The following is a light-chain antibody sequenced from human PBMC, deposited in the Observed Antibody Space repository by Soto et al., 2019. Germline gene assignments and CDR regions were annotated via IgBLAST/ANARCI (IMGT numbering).Light chain of an antibody. J-gene: IGLJ2*01. CDR2: STN. V-gene: IGLV1-44*01. CDR3: AAWDDSLNGVI. CDR1: SSNIGSNT. Sequence: QSALTQPPSASGTPGQRVTISCSGSSSNIGSNTVNWYQHLPGTAPKLLIYSTNQRPSGVPDRFSGSKSGTSASLAISGLQSEDEADYYCAAWDDSLNGVIFGGGTKLTVL.